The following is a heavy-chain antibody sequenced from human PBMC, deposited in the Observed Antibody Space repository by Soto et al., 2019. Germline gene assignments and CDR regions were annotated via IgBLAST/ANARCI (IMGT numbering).Heavy chain of an antibody. CDR2: IFHTGNT. Sequence: SETLSLTCTVSGDSFSSYYWTWIRQPPGKRLEWVAYIFHTGNTNYNPSLKSRVTISVDTSKNQFSLKLRSVTPAATAVYSCAALDGALDYWGPGTLVTVSS. J-gene: IGHJ4*02. D-gene: IGHD3-10*01. CDR1: GDSFSSYY. V-gene: IGHV4-59*01. CDR3: AALDGALDY.